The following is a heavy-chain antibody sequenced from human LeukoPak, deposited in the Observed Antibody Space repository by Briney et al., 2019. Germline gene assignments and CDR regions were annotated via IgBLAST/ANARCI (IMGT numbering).Heavy chain of an antibody. CDR1: GFTFTSSA. CDR3: AAGSITIFGVAVYGMDV. CDR2: IVVGSGNT. Sequence: PVKVSCKASGFTFTSSAMQWVRQARGQRLEWIGWIVVGSGNTNYAQKFQERVTITRDMSTSTAYMELSSLRSEDTAVYYCAAGSITIFGVAVYGMDVWGQGATVTVSS. J-gene: IGHJ6*02. V-gene: IGHV1-58*02. D-gene: IGHD3-3*01.